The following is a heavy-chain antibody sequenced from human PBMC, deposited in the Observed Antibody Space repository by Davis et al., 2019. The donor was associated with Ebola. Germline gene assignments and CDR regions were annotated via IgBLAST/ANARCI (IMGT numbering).Heavy chain of an antibody. CDR1: EDSFTSYW. V-gene: IGHV5-51*01. Sequence: GESLKISCKDSEDSFTSYWIGWMRQMPGKGLEWMGIIYTGDSDTRYSPSFQGQVTISVDTSINTAYLQWSSLKASDTAMYYCARLIIQTFGSFDIWGQGTMVTVSS. CDR3: ARLIIQTFGSFDI. D-gene: IGHD1-1*01. J-gene: IGHJ3*02. CDR2: IYTGDSDT.